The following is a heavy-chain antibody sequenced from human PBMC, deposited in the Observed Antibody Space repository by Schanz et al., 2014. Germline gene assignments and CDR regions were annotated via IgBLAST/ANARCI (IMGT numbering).Heavy chain of an antibody. CDR2: IRYNGINE. J-gene: IGHJ4*02. Sequence: LVESGGGVVQPGRSLRLSCAASGFTFSSYGMHWVRQAPGKGLEWVAFIRYNGINEYYADSVKGRFTISRDNSKNTLYLQMNSLRAEDTAVYYCAKDLPSDYYIAYWGQGTLVTVSS. D-gene: IGHD3-22*01. CDR3: AKDLPSDYYIAY. V-gene: IGHV3-30*02. CDR1: GFTFSSYG.